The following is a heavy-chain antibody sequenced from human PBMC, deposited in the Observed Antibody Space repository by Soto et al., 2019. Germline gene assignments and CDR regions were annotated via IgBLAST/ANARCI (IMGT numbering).Heavy chain of an antibody. CDR3: VRVSSSIVVVPDYGMDV. D-gene: IGHD2-15*01. Sequence: QVQLVQSGVEVKKPGASVKVSCKASGYTFITHGISWVRQAPGQGLEWMGWISGKNGNTNYAQKLKGRVTLSTDTSTSIAYMELRSLRSDDTAVYYCVRVSSSIVVVPDYGMDVWGQGTTVTVSS. J-gene: IGHJ6*02. CDR2: ISGKNGNT. V-gene: IGHV1-18*04. CDR1: GYTFITHG.